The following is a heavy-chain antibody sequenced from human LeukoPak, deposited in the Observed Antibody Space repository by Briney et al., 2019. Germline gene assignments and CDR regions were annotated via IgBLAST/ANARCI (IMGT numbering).Heavy chain of an antibody. CDR2: IVSDGSGT. CDR3: ARAAYNSSPDY. Sequence: PGGSLRLSCAASGFTFSSYWMVWVRQTPEKGLVWVSHIVSDGSGTSYADSVKGRVTISRDNAKDTLYLQMDSLRTEDTAVYYCARAAYNSSPDYWGQGTLVTVSS. J-gene: IGHJ4*02. V-gene: IGHV3-74*01. D-gene: IGHD6-6*01. CDR1: GFTFSSYW.